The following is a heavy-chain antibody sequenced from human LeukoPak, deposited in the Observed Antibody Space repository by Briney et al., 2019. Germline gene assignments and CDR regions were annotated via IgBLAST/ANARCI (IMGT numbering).Heavy chain of an antibody. D-gene: IGHD6-6*01. Sequence: ASVKVSCKASGYTFTSYYLHWVRQAPGQGLEWMGIINPSGGSTSYAQKFQGRVTMTRDTSTTTVYMELSSLRSEDTALYCCARDSDTSSSFGYWGQGTLVTVSS. CDR1: GYTFTSYY. CDR2: INPSGGST. V-gene: IGHV1-46*01. J-gene: IGHJ4*02. CDR3: ARDSDTSSSFGY.